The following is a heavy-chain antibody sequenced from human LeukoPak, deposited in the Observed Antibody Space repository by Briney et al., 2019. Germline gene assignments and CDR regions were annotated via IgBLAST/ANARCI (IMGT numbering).Heavy chain of an antibody. J-gene: IGHJ4*02. CDR3: TTELDVRPNHY. CDR2: IKRKSDGGTT. V-gene: IGHV3-15*01. D-gene: IGHD1-14*01. Sequence: KPGGSLRLPCAASGLTFSNAWMSWVRQVPGKGLEWVGRIKRKSDGGTTDYAAPVKGRFTISRDDSKNTLYLQMNSLKSEDTAVYYCTTELDVRPNHYWGQGTLVTVSS. CDR1: GLTFSNAW.